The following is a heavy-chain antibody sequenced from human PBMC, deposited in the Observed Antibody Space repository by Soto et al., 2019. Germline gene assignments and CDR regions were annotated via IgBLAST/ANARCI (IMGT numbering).Heavy chain of an antibody. CDR1: GASVSSTYW. J-gene: IGHJ4*02. CDR3: ARSGYSYGPNPLLY. CDR2: INHRGSA. V-gene: IGHV4-4*02. D-gene: IGHD5-18*01. Sequence: PSETLSLTCAVSGASVSSTYWWSWVRQPPGKGPEWIGEINHRGSANYNPSLKSRVTISVDISKSQFSLKLSSVTAADTAVYYCARSGYSYGPNPLLYWGQGTLVTVSS.